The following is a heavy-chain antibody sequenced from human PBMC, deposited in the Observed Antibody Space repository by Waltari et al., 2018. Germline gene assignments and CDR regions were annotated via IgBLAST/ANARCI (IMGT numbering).Heavy chain of an antibody. CDR1: GLTFGNYI. CDR2: IKNDGSTT. D-gene: IGHD3-22*01. Sequence: EVQLVESGGGSLQPGGSVRLPWVASGLTFGNYIMQWVRQSSGEGLVWISRIKNDGSTTRYADSVGGRFTISRDNAKNTLYLDMNHLRVEDTAIYYCARDYNYKIDYWGQGILVTVSS. J-gene: IGHJ4*02. CDR3: ARDYNYKIDY. V-gene: IGHV3-74*01.